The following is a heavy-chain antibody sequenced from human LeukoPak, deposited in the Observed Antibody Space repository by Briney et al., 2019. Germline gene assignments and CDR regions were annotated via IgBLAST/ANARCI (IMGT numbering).Heavy chain of an antibody. Sequence: ASVKVSCKASGYTFTGYYMHWVRQAPGQGLEWMGWINPNSGGTNYAQKFQGRVTMTRDTSISTAYMELSRLRSDDTAVYYCARGGSALLWFGELYSWFDPWGQGTLVTVSS. CDR1: GYTFTGYY. CDR3: ARGGSALLWFGELYSWFDP. V-gene: IGHV1-2*02. D-gene: IGHD3-10*01. J-gene: IGHJ5*02. CDR2: INPNSGGT.